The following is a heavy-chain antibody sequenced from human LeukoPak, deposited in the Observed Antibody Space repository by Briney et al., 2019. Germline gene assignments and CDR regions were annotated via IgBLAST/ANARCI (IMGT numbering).Heavy chain of an antibody. CDR3: ANHRKRIAVAGTSLDY. V-gene: IGHV3-21*04. J-gene: IGHJ4*02. CDR1: GFTFSDYT. Sequence: PGGSLRLSCAASGFTFSDYTMNWVRQAPGKGLEWVSSISSSGNYIYYADSVKGRFTISRDNSKNTLYLQMNSLRAEDTAVYYCANHRKRIAVAGTSLDYWGQGTLVTVSS. D-gene: IGHD6-19*01. CDR2: ISSSGNYI.